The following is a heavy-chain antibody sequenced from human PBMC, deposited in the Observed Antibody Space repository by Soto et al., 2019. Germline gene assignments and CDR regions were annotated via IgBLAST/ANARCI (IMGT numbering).Heavy chain of an antibody. CDR3: AKFLQLWFDY. D-gene: IGHD5-18*01. Sequence: PGGSLRLSCAASGFTFSSYAMSWVRQGPGKGLEWVSAISGSGGSTYYADSVKGRFTISRDNSKNTLYLQMNSLRAEDTAVYYYAKFLQLWFDYWGQGTLVTVSS. CDR1: GFTFSSYA. V-gene: IGHV3-23*01. J-gene: IGHJ4*02. CDR2: ISGSGGST.